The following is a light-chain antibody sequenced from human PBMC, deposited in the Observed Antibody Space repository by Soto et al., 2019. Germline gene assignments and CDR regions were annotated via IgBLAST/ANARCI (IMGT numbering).Light chain of an antibody. V-gene: IGLV1-40*01. CDR3: QAYDIRLGGAGV. J-gene: IGLJ3*02. CDR1: SSNIGAGYD. CDR2: GNT. Sequence: QSVLTQPPSVSGAPGQRVNISCTGSSSNIGAGYDVHWYQQLPGAAPKLLIYGNTNRPSGVPDRFSGSKSGTSASLAITGVKAEDEADYYCQAYDIRLGGAGVVGGGTK.